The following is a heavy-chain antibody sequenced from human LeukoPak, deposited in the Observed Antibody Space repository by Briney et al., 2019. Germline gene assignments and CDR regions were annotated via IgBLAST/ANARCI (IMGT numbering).Heavy chain of an antibody. CDR3: ARDREGYCSSTSCYPTFDY. Sequence: ASVKVSCKASGYTFTSYGISWVRQAPGQGLEWMGWISAYNGNTNYAQKLQGRVTMTTDTSTSTAYMELRSLRSDDTAVYYCARDREGYCSSTSCYPTFDYWGQGTLVTVSS. J-gene: IGHJ4*02. V-gene: IGHV1-18*01. D-gene: IGHD2-2*01. CDR1: GYTFTSYG. CDR2: ISAYNGNT.